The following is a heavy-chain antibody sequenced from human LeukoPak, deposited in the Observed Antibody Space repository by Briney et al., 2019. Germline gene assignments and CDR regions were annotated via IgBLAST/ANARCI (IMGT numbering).Heavy chain of an antibody. CDR3: ASLSTSCYEECYYYGMDV. CDR2: ISAYNGNT. D-gene: IGHD2-2*01. CDR1: GYTFTSYG. J-gene: IGHJ6*02. V-gene: IGHV1-18*01. Sequence: ASVKVSCKASGYTFTSYGISWVRQAPGQGLEWMGWISAYNGNTNYAQKLQGRVTMTTDTSTSTAYMELRSLRSDDTAVYYCASLSTSCYEECYYYGMDVWGQGTTVTVSS.